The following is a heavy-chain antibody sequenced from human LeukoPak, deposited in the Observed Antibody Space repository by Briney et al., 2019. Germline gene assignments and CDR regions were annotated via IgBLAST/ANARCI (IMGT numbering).Heavy chain of an antibody. CDR1: GYTFTSYA. Sequence: VASVKVSCKASGYTFTSYAMNWVRQAPGQGLEWMGWINTNTGNPTYAQGFTGRFVFSLDTSVSTAYLQISSLKAEDTAVYYCARDFGIFIEYSGDDYWGQGTLVTVSS. J-gene: IGHJ4*02. CDR3: ARDFGIFIEYSGDDY. V-gene: IGHV7-4-1*02. D-gene: IGHD1-26*01. CDR2: INTNTGNP.